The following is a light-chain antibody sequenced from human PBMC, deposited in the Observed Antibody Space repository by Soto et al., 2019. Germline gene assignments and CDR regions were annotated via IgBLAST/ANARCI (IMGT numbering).Light chain of an antibody. V-gene: IGKV3-20*01. CDR3: QQYGGSPRT. Sequence: EIVLTQSPGTLSLSPGERATLACRASQSVTSNSLAWYQQKPGQAPRLLIYGASSRVTGIPDRFTGSGSGTDFTLTIGRLEPEDFAVYYCQQYGGSPRTFGQGTKVE. J-gene: IGKJ1*01. CDR1: QSVTSNS. CDR2: GAS.